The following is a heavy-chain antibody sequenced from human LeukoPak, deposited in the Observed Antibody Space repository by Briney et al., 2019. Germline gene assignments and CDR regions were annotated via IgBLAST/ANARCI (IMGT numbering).Heavy chain of an antibody. D-gene: IGHD3-10*01. CDR1: GGSISSYY. CDR3: AREGVWYGSGIDY. J-gene: IGHJ4*02. CDR2: INHSGST. V-gene: IGHV4-34*01. Sequence: SETLSLTCTVSGGSISSYYWSWIRQPAGEGLEWIGEINHSGSTNYNPSLKSRVTISVDTSKNQFSLKLSSVTAADTAVYYCAREGVWYGSGIDYWGQGTLVTVSS.